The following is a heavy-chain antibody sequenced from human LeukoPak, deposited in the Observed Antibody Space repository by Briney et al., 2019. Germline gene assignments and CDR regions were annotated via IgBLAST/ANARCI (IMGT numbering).Heavy chain of an antibody. V-gene: IGHV3-21*01. CDR2: ISSSSSYI. D-gene: IGHD3-3*01. Sequence: GGSLRLSCAASGFTFSSYSMNWVRQAPGKGLEWVSSISSSSSYIYYADSVKGRFTISRDNAKNSLYLQMNSLRAEDTAVYYCARGGGFLEWLPSDYWGQGTLVTVSS. CDR1: GFTFSSYS. CDR3: ARGGGFLEWLPSDY. J-gene: IGHJ4*02.